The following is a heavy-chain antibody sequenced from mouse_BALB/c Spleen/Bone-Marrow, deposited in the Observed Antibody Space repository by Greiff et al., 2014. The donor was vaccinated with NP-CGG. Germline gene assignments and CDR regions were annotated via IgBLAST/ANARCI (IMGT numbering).Heavy chain of an antibody. D-gene: IGHD2-1*01. V-gene: IGHV3-5*02. J-gene: IGHJ2*01. Sequence: EVQLQQSGPGLVKPSQTVSLTCTVTGISITTGKYRWSWIRQFPGNKLEWIGYIYYSGTITYNPSLTSRTTITRDTSKNQFFLEMNSLTAEDTATYYCARYGNYFDYWGQGTTLTVSS. CDR3: ARYGNYFDY. CDR2: IYYSGTI. CDR1: GISITTGKYR.